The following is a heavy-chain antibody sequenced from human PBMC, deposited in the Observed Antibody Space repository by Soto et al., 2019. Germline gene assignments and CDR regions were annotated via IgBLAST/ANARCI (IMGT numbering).Heavy chain of an antibody. V-gene: IGHV4-4*02. CDR1: GGSTSGRNW. CDR2: IHHTGAI. Sequence: QVQLQESGPGLVKPSETLSVTCAVSGGSTSGRNWWSWVRQTPGKGLEWIGEIHHTGAINYNPSLKSRVTMSVDKSKNQVSLELSSVTAADTAVYYCARHGYYYMDVWGNGATVTVSS. CDR3: ARHGYYYMDV. J-gene: IGHJ6*03.